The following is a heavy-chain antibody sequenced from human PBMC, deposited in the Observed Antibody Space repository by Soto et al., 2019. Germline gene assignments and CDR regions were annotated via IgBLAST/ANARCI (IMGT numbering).Heavy chain of an antibody. D-gene: IGHD2-15*01. V-gene: IGHV4-4*07. CDR1: GGSINTYY. J-gene: IGHJ4*02. Sequence: QVQLQESGPGLVKPSETLSLSCIVSGGSINTYYWNWIRQPAGKGLEGIGRIYSSGANNYNPSLKSRFTMSVDTSENHFSLRLSSVTPADTAVYYCAREHKVVNDFEFWGQGFLVTVSS. CDR3: AREHKVVNDFEF. CDR2: IYSSGAN.